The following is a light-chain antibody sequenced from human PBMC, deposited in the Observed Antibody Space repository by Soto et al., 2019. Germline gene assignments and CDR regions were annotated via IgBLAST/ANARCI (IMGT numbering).Light chain of an antibody. CDR1: SSDIGDYKY. CDR2: DVS. CDR3: SSYTTTNFVI. J-gene: IGLJ2*01. Sequence: QSALTQPASVSGSPGQSITISCTGSSSDIGDYKYVSWYKHHPGKAPKLMIYDVSNRPSGVSHRFSGSKSGNTASLTISGLQAEDEADYSCSSYTTTNFVIFGGGTKVTVL. V-gene: IGLV2-14*03.